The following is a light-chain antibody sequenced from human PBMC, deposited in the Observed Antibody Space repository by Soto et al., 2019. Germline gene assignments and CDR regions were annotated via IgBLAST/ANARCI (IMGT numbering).Light chain of an antibody. J-gene: IGLJ1*01. V-gene: IGLV2-8*01. Sequence: QSALTQPPSASGSPGQSVTISCTGTKNDVGFYASVSWDQHHPGKAPTLIIYEVVQRPSGVPDLFSGSKSGNAASLTVSGLQAADEADYFCKSYAGSNTDVFGSGTKVTV. CDR3: KSYAGSNTDV. CDR1: KNDVGFYAS. CDR2: EVV.